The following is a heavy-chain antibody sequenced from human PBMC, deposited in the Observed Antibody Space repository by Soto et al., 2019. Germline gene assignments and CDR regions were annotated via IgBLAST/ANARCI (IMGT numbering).Heavy chain of an antibody. CDR2: ISGYNGDT. J-gene: IGHJ6*02. Sequence: QGQLVQSGAEVKKPGASVKVSCKASGYTFTRYGTSWVRQAPGQGLEWMGWISGYNGDTNYAQKFQGRVTMTIDTSTLTTYMELRSLTSDDTAVYYCAKNGQPPYYYYGMDVWGQGTTVTVSS. CDR3: AKNGQPPYYYYGMDV. CDR1: GYTFTRYG. D-gene: IGHD2-8*01. V-gene: IGHV1-18*01.